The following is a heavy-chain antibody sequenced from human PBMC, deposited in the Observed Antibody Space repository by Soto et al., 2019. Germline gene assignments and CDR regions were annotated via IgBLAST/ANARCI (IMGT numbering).Heavy chain of an antibody. Sequence: SVKVSCKASGYTFPRYGISCGRQAPGQGRDGIGWISAYNCNTNYAQKLQGRATMTTDTFTSTAYMELRSLRSDDMAVYYCARDGFEYDCRGGSCYYYYAMDVWGQGTTVTVSS. V-gene: IGHV1-18*03. CDR3: ARDGFEYDCRGGSCYYYYAMDV. CDR2: ISAYNCNT. J-gene: IGHJ6*02. D-gene: IGHD2-15*01. CDR1: GYTFPRYG.